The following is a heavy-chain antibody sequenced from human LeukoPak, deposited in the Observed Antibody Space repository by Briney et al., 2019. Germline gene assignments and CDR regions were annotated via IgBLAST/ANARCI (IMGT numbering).Heavy chain of an antibody. CDR3: AKDGLGYCSSTSCYGTFDV. Sequence: PGGSLRLSCAASGFTFSSYAMHWVRQAPGKGLEWVAVISYDGSNKYYADSVKGRFTISRDNSKNTLYLQMNSLRAEDTAVYYCAKDGLGYCSSTSCYGTFDVWGKGTTVTVSS. D-gene: IGHD2-2*01. CDR1: GFTFSSYA. J-gene: IGHJ6*04. V-gene: IGHV3-30-3*01. CDR2: ISYDGSNK.